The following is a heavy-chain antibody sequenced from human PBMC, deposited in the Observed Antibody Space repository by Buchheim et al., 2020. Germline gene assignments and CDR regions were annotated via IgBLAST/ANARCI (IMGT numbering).Heavy chain of an antibody. CDR1: GFTFSTYA. CDR3: AKCVPSVIRRNWLDP. D-gene: IGHD3-10*01. CDR2: ISGSGDST. V-gene: IGHV3-23*04. J-gene: IGHJ5*02. Sequence: EVQLEESGGDLAQPGGSLRLSCAASGFTFSTYAMTWVRQAAGKGLEWVSAISGSGDSTYYADSVKGRFTISRDNSKNTLYLQMNSLRAEDTAVYYCAKCVPSVIRRNWLDPWGQGTL.